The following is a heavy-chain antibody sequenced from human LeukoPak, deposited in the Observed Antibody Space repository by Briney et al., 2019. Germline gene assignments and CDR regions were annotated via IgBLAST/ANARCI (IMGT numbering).Heavy chain of an antibody. CDR2: IYYSGST. CDR1: GGSISSYY. V-gene: IGHV4-59*01. J-gene: IGHJ6*02. Sequence: PSETLSLTCTVSGGSISSYYWSWIRQPPGKGLEWIGYIYYSGSTNYNPSLKSRVTISVDTSKNQFSLKLSSVTAADTAVYYCARGGYCSGGSCYSLFYYYYGMDVWGQGTTVTVSS. CDR3: ARGGYCSGGSCYSLFYYYYGMDV. D-gene: IGHD2-15*01.